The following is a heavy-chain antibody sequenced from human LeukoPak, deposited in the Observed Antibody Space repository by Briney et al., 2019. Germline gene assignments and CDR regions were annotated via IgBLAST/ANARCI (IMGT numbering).Heavy chain of an antibody. D-gene: IGHD6-6*01. Sequence: SETLSLTCAVYGGSFSGYYWSWIRQPPGKGLEWIGEINHSGSTNYNPSLKSRATISVDTSKNQFSLKLSSVTAADTAVYYCARGAAARLGYYYYYMDVWGKGTTVTVSS. V-gene: IGHV4-34*01. CDR3: ARGAAARLGYYYYYMDV. CDR2: INHSGST. CDR1: GGSFSGYY. J-gene: IGHJ6*03.